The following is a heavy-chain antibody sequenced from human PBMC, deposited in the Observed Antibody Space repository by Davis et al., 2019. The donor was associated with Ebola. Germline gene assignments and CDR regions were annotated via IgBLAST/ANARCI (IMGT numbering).Heavy chain of an antibody. V-gene: IGHV3-53*01. CDR1: GFSVATQY. CDR2: LHSGQNT. J-gene: IGHJ4*02. CDR3: MSYDD. Sequence: GESLKISCAVSGFSVATQYIIWVRQAPGKGLEWVSMLHSGQNTYYTDSVKDRFTISRDDSKNTVFLQMSGLRAEDTAVYYCMSYDDWGQGTLVTVSS.